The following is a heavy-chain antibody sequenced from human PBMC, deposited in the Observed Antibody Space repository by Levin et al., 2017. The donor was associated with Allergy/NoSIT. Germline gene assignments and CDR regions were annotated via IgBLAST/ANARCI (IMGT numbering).Heavy chain of an antibody. D-gene: IGHD3-10*01. CDR1: GFTFRNYA. CDR3: AKKGTYYGPGSHDAIAI. CDR2: SSASGIST. Sequence: GGSLRLSCVASGFTFRNYAMSWVRQAPGKGLEWVSVSSASGISTDYADSVKGRFTISRDNSKNTMYLQMNSLRAEDTAVYYCAKKGTYYGPGSHDAIAIWGQGTMVTVSS. J-gene: IGHJ3*02. V-gene: IGHV3-23*01.